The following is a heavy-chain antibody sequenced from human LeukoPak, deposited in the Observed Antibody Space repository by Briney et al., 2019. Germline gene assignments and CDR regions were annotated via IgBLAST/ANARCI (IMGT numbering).Heavy chain of an antibody. J-gene: IGHJ5*02. Sequence: SETLSLTCTVSGGSISSYYWSWIRQPPGKGLEWIGYIHYSGSTNYNPSLKSRVTISVDTSKNQFSLKLSSVTAADTAVYYCARGEVVAATPGWFDPWGQGTLVTVSS. CDR2: IHYSGST. D-gene: IGHD2-15*01. CDR1: GGSISSYY. V-gene: IGHV4-59*08. CDR3: ARGEVVAATPGWFDP.